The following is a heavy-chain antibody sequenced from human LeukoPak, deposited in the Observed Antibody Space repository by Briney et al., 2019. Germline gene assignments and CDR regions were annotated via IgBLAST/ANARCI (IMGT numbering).Heavy chain of an antibody. CDR2: ISASGGST. CDR1: GFTFSSYA. J-gene: IGHJ4*02. Sequence: PGGSLRLSCAASGFTFSSYAMTWVRQAPGKGLEWISDISASGGSTYYADSVKGRFTISRDNSKNTFYLQTSSLRVEDTAVYYCAKAVAGTFSDYWGQGTLVTVSS. D-gene: IGHD6-19*01. CDR3: AKAVAGTFSDY. V-gene: IGHV3-23*01.